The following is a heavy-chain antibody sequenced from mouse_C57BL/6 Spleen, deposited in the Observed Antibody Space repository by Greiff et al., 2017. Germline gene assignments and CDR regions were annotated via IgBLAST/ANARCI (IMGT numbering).Heavy chain of an antibody. D-gene: IGHD2-2*01. CDR3: ARAGDGYDGVGWYFDV. CDR2: IHPNSGST. J-gene: IGHJ1*03. CDR1: GYTFTSYW. V-gene: IGHV1-64*01. Sequence: VQLQQPGAELVKPGASVKLSCKASGYTFTSYWMHWVKQRPGQGLEWIGMIHPNSGSTNYNEKFKSKATLTVDKSSSTAYMQLSSLTSEDSAVYYCARAGDGYDGVGWYFDVWGTGTTVTVSS.